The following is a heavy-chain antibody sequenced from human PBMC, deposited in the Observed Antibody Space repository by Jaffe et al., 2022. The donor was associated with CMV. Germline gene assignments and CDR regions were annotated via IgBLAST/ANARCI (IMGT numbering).Heavy chain of an antibody. CDR2: MSSDGRNI. CDR3: ARGYGIAL. V-gene: IGHV3-74*01. D-gene: IGHD5-18*01. J-gene: IGHJ4*02. CDR1: GFTLSSYW. Sequence: EEQLVESGGGLVQPGGSLRLSCVASGFTLSSYWMQWVRQVPGKGLVWVSRMSSDGRNIAYAESVKGRFTISRDNDKNTLYLQMNSLRVEDTAVYYCARGYGIALWGQGTLVTVSS.